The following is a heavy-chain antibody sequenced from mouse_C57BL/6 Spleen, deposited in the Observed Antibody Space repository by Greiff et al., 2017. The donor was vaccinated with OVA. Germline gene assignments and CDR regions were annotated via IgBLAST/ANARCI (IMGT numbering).Heavy chain of an antibody. D-gene: IGHD2-3*01. CDR1: GYTFTSYW. V-gene: IGHV1-64*01. J-gene: IGHJ1*03. CDR2: IHPNSGST. CDR3: TRDDGYYVGYFDV. Sequence: QVQLQQSGAELVKPGGSVKLSCKASGYTFTSYWMNWVKQRPGQGLEWIGMIHPNSGSTKYNEKFNNKTTHTVDKSSITAYMQLSSLTSEDSSVYYCTRDDGYYVGYFDVWGTRTTVTVSS.